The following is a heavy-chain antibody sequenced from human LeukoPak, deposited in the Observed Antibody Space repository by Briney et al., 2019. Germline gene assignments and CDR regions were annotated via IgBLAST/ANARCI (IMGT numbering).Heavy chain of an antibody. V-gene: IGHV4-59*01. Sequence: KPSETLSLTCTVSGGSISSYYWSWIRQPPGKGLEWIGYIYYSGSTNYNPSLKSRVTISVDTSKNQFSLKLSSVTPADTAVYYCARVYSISSELCDYRSQGPVVIVNS. CDR3: ARVYSISSELCDY. D-gene: IGHD6-6*01. CDR2: IYYSGST. CDR1: GGSISSYY. J-gene: IGHJ4*02.